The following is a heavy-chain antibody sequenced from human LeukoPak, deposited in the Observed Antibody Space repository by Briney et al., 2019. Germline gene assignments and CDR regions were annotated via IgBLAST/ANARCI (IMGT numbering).Heavy chain of an antibody. CDR2: MNPNSGNT. D-gene: IGHD6-13*01. V-gene: IGHV1-8*01. Sequence: AASVKVSCKASGYTFTSYDINWVRQATGQGLEWMGWMNPNSGNTGYAQKSQGRVTMTRNTSISTAYMELSSLRSEDTAVYYCARSLSYSSIDYWGQGTLVTVSS. CDR1: GYTFTSYD. J-gene: IGHJ4*02. CDR3: ARSLSYSSIDY.